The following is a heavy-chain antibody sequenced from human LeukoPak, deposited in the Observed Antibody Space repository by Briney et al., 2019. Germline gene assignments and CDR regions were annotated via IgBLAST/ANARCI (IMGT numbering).Heavy chain of an antibody. Sequence: SETLSLTCAVSGGTISSGGYSGSWIRQPPTKGLEWLGYIYHSGSTYYNPSLKRRVTISVDRSKYQFSLKLSSVTAADTAVYYCASYYLPAANNWFDPWGKGTRVTVSS. CDR3: ASYYLPAANNWFDP. CDR1: GGTISSGGYS. CDR2: IYHSGST. V-gene: IGHV4-30-2*01. J-gene: IGHJ5*02. D-gene: IGHD2-2*01.